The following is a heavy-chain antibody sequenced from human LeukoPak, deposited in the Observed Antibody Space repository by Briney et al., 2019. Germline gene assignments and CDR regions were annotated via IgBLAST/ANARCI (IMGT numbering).Heavy chain of an antibody. J-gene: IGHJ4*02. V-gene: IGHV3-23*01. CDR3: AKNAITMVRGVIPSPDY. Sequence: GGSLRLSCAASGFTFSSYAMSWVRQAPGKGLEWVSAISGSGGSTYYADSVEGRFTISRDNSKNTLYLQMSSLRAEDTAVYYCAKNAITMVRGVIPSPDYWGQGTLVTVSS. CDR1: GFTFSSYA. CDR2: ISGSGGST. D-gene: IGHD3-10*01.